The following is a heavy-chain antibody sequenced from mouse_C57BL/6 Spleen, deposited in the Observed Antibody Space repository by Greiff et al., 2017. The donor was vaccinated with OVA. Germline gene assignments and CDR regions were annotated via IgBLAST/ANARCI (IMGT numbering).Heavy chain of an antibody. V-gene: IGHV1-22*01. CDR1: GYTFTDYN. D-gene: IGHD3-2*02. CDR3: ARARPYYYAMDY. J-gene: IGHJ4*01. Sequence: EVQVVESGPELVKPGASVKMSCKASGYTFTDYNMHWVKQSHGKSLEWIGYINPNNGGTSYNQKFKGKATLTVNKSSSTAYMELRSLTSEDSAVYYCARARPYYYAMDYWGQGTSVTVSS. CDR2: INPNNGGT.